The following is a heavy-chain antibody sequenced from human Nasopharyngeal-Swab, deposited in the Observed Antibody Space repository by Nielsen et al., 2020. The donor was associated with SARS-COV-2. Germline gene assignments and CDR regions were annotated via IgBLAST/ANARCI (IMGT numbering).Heavy chain of an antibody. D-gene: IGHD3-3*01. Sequence: ASVKVSCKASGYTFTSYYMHWVRQAPGQGLEWMGIINPSGGSTSYAQNFQGRVTMTRDTSTSTVYMELSSLISEDTAVYYCARNLQRLDHFYSYGLDVWGQGTSVTVSS. CDR1: GYTFTSYY. J-gene: IGHJ6*02. V-gene: IGHV1-46*01. CDR2: INPSGGST. CDR3: ARNLQRLDHFYSYGLDV.